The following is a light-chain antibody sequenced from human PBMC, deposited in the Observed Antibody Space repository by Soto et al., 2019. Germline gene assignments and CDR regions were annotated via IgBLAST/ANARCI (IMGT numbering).Light chain of an antibody. CDR1: SSDVGNYNF. Sequence: QSALTQPASVSGSPGQSITITCTGTSSDVGNYNFVSWYQQHPGKAPKFIIYDVSNRPSGVSSRFSGSKSGNTASLTISGLQADDEADYYCSSYTSGSSPYVFGTGTKVTVL. V-gene: IGLV2-14*01. CDR3: SSYTSGSSPYV. J-gene: IGLJ1*01. CDR2: DVS.